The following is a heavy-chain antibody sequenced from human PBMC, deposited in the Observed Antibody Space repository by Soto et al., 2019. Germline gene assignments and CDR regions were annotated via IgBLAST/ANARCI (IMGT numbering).Heavy chain of an antibody. CDR3: ARESIVGATNDAFDI. J-gene: IGHJ3*02. V-gene: IGHV3-7*01. CDR1: GFTFSSSW. D-gene: IGHD1-26*01. Sequence: GGSLRLSCAASGFTFSSSWMSWVRQAPGKGLEWVANIKQDGSEKYYVDSVKGRFTISRDNAKNSLYLQMNSLRAEDTAVYYCARESIVGATNDAFDIWGQGTMVTVSS. CDR2: IKQDGSEK.